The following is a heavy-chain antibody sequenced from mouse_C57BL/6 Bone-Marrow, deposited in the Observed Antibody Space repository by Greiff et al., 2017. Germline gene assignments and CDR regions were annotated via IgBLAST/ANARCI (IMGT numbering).Heavy chain of an antibody. Sequence: EVQVVESGGDLVKPGGSLKLSCAASGFTFSSYGMSWVRQTPDKRLEWVATISSGGSYTYYPDSVKGRFSISRDNAKNTLYLQMSSLHSEDAAMYYCARDWYFDVWGTGTAVTVSS. V-gene: IGHV5-6*01. CDR2: ISSGGSYT. CDR3: ARDWYFDV. J-gene: IGHJ1*03. CDR1: GFTFSSYG.